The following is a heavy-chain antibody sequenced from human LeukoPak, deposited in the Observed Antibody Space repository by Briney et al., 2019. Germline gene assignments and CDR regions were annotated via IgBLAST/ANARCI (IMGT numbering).Heavy chain of an antibody. V-gene: IGHV1-2*02. D-gene: IGHD6-19*01. CDR1: GYTFTGYY. CDR3: ARDTSGWYNY. J-gene: IGHJ4*02. Sequence: ASVKVSCKASGYTFTGYYIHRVRQAPGQGLEWMGWINPDRVGTYYAQRFQGRVTMTRDTSISAAYMELSRLRSDDTAVYYCARDTSGWYNYWGQGTLVTVS. CDR2: INPDRVGT.